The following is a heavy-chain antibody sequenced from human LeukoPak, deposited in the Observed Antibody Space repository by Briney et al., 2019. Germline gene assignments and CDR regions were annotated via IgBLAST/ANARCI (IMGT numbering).Heavy chain of an antibody. V-gene: IGHV1-69*13. CDR2: IIPIFGTA. D-gene: IGHD6-6*01. CDR3: ASRAIAAAYFDY. J-gene: IGHJ4*02. Sequence: GASVKVSCKASGGTFSSYAISWVRQAPGQGLEWMGGIIPIFGTANYAQKFQGRVTITADESTSTAYMELSSLRSGDTAVYYCASRAIAAAYFDYWGQGTLVTVSS. CDR1: GGTFSSYA.